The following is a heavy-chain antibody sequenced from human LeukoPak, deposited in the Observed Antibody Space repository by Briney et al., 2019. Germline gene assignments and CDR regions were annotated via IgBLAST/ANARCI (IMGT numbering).Heavy chain of an antibody. D-gene: IGHD6-13*01. V-gene: IGHV5-51*01. CDR2: IYSGELRV. Sequence: GESLKIFFQGFGYSFTSHWIGWVRQMPGKGMEWMGIIYSGELRVRYNRSFQGQVTISVEKSINTAYLQWVSLRASDSAMYYCACRDLTSTWSFPWGERTLLALSS. CDR1: GYSFTSHW. CDR3: ACRDLTSTWSFP. J-gene: IGHJ5*02.